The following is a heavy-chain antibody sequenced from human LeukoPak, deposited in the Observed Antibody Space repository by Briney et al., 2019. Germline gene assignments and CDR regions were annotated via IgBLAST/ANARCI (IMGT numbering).Heavy chain of an antibody. CDR2: ISSSSSYI. V-gene: IGHV3-21*01. J-gene: IGHJ4*02. CDR1: GLTFSSYS. D-gene: IGHD5-18*01. Sequence: GGSLRLSCAASGLTFSSYSMNWVRQAPGKGLEWVSSISSSSSYIYYADSVKGRFTISRDNAKNSLYLQMNSLRAEDTAVYYCARKDTAIDYWGQGTLVTVSS. CDR3: ARKDTAIDY.